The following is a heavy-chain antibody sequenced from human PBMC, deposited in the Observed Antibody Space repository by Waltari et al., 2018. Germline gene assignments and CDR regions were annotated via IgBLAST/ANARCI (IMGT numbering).Heavy chain of an antibody. D-gene: IGHD2-8*01. CDR3: VLVLMVYAHDYFDY. CDR2: IIPIFGTA. CDR1: GGTFSSYA. J-gene: IGHJ4*02. Sequence: QVQLVQSGAEVKKPGSSVKVSCKASGGTFSSYAISWVRQAPGQGLEWIGGIIPIFGTANYAQKFQGRVTITADESTSTAYMELSSLRSEDTAVYYCVLVLMVYAHDYFDYWGQGTLVTVSS. V-gene: IGHV1-69*01.